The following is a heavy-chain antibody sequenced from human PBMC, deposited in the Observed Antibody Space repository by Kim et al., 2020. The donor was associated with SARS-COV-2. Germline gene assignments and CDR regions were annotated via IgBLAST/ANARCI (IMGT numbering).Heavy chain of an antibody. CDR3: TTDNPPTVVTLEGSDDAFDI. Sequence: GGSLRLSCAASGFTFSNAWMSWVRQAPGKGLEWVGRIKSKTDGGTTDYAAPVKGRFTISRDDSKNTLYLQMNSLKTEDTAVYYCTTDNPPTVVTLEGSDDAFDIWGQGTMVTVSS. V-gene: IGHV3-15*01. CDR1: GFTFSNAW. D-gene: IGHD4-17*01. CDR2: IKSKTDGGTT. J-gene: IGHJ3*02.